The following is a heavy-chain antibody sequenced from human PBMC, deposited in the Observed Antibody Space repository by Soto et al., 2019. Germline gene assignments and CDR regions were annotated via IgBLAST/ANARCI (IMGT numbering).Heavy chain of an antibody. CDR3: ATSDTSRFY. V-gene: IGHV4-4*02. CDR1: GVSISSLDW. J-gene: IGHJ4*01. D-gene: IGHD5-18*01. Sequence: QVQLQESGPGLVKPSGTLSLTCAVSGVSISSLDWWTWVRQPPGKGVESIGEIHQSGKTNYNSSLESPVTIPVDKSKNHSPLKFTSVTVAATAVYYCATSDTSRFYWSQGTLVTVSS. CDR2: IHQSGKT.